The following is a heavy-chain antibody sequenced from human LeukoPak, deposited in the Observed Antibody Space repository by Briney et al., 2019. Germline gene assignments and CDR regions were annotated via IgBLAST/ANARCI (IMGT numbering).Heavy chain of an antibody. CDR3: ARWGEAAAGIYY. CDR2: IYYSGST. V-gene: IGHV4-59*01. Sequence: SETLSLTCTVSGGSIIYYSWSWFRQPPGKGLEWIGYIYYSGSTNYNPSLRSRITISVDTSKNEFSLKLSSVTAADTAVYYCARWGEAAAGIYYWGQGTLVTVSS. J-gene: IGHJ4*02. D-gene: IGHD6-13*01. CDR1: GGSIIYYS.